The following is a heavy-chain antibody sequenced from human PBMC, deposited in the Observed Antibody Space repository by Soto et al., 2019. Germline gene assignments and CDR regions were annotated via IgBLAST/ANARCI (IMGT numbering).Heavy chain of an antibody. D-gene: IGHD1-26*01. J-gene: IGHJ4*02. CDR2: ISGSGGST. V-gene: IGHV3-23*01. CDR1: GFTFSSCA. CDR3: AAWDSGSYGDY. Sequence: EVQLLESGGGLVQPGGCLRLSCAASGFTFSSCAMRWVRQAPGKGLEWVSAISGSGGSTYYADSVKGRCTISRDNSKNTLELQMNSLRAEDTAVYYCAAWDSGSYGDYWGQGTLVTVSS.